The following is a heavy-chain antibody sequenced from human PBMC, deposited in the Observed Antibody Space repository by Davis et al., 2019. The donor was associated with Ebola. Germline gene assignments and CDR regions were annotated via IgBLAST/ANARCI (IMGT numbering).Heavy chain of an antibody. CDR1: GYSFTSYW. CDR3: ARVREAGDYYYYYGMDV. J-gene: IGHJ6*02. D-gene: IGHD6-25*01. V-gene: IGHV5-51*01. CDR2: IYPGDSDT. Sequence: GESLKISCKGSGYSFTSYWIGWVRQMPGKGLEWMGIIYPGDSDTRYSPSFQGQVTISADKSISTAYLQWSSLKASDTAMYYCARVREAGDYYYYYGMDVWGQGTTVTVSS.